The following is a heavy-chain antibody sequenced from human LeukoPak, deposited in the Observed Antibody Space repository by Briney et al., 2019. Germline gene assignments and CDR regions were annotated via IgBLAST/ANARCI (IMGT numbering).Heavy chain of an antibody. CDR1: GFTFSDYY. CDR2: ISSSGSTI. D-gene: IGHD2-15*01. Sequence: PGGSLRLSCAASGFTFSDYYMSWIRQAPGKGLEWVSYISSSGSTIYYADSVKGRFTISRDNAKNSLYLQMNSLRAEDTAVYYCARLPRPAGGSRGYYYYYMDVWGKGTTVTVSS. V-gene: IGHV3-11*01. J-gene: IGHJ6*03. CDR3: ARLPRPAGGSRGYYYYYMDV.